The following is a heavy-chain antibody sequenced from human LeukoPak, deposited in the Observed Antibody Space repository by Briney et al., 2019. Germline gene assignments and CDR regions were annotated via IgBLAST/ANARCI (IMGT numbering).Heavy chain of an antibody. V-gene: IGHV4-59*01. D-gene: IGHD3-3*01. Sequence: PSETLSLTCTVSGGSISSYYWSWIRQPPGKGLEWIGYIYYSGSTNYNPSLKSRVTVSVDTSKNQFSLKLSSVTAADTAVYYCAALLEWSHREYYFDYWGQGTLVTVSS. CDR2: IYYSGST. J-gene: IGHJ4*02. CDR3: AALLEWSHREYYFDY. CDR1: GGSISSYY.